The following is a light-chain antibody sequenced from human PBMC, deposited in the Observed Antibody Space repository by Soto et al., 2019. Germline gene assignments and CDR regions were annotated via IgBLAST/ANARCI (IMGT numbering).Light chain of an antibody. V-gene: IGKV1-5*01. CDR2: DAS. CDR1: QSISSW. Sequence: IPVTQSPSTLSASLGESGTITCRASQSISSWLAWYQQKPGKAPKLLIYDASSLESGVPSRFSGSGSGTEFTLTISSLQPDDFATYYCQQYNSYSWTFGQGTKVDIK. J-gene: IGKJ1*01. CDR3: QQYNSYSWT.